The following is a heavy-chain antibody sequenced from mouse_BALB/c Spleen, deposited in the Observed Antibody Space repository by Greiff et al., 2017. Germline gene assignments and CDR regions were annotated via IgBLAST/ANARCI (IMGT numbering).Heavy chain of an antibody. CDR3: AREVLRYQVPFAY. D-gene: IGHD1-1*01. V-gene: IGHV5-4*02. J-gene: IGHJ3*01. CDR2: ISDGGSYT. Sequence: EVKLMESGGGLVKPGGSLKLSCAASGFTFSDYYMYWVRQTPEKRLEWVATISDGGSYTYYPDSVKGRFTISRDNAKNNLYLQMSSLKSEDTAMYYCAREVLRYQVPFAYWGQGTLVTVSA. CDR1: GFTFSDYY.